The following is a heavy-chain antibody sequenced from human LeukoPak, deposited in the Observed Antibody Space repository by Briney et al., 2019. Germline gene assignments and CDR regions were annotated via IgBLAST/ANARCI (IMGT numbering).Heavy chain of an antibody. Sequence: PGGSLRLSCVASGFRFSGYAMSWVRQAPGKGLEWVAVIWSVGGAEYYADSVKGRFTISRDNSKNTLYLQMNSLRAEDTAVYYCAKDLSLAFVSNYYYYYGMDVWGQGTTVTVSS. CDR3: AKDLSLAFVSNYYYYYGMDV. D-gene: IGHD2/OR15-2a*01. J-gene: IGHJ6*02. V-gene: IGHV3-30*02. CDR2: IWSVGGAE. CDR1: GFRFSGYA.